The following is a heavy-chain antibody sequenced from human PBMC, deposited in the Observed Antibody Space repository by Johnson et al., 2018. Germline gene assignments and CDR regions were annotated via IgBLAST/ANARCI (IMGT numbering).Heavy chain of an antibody. D-gene: IGHD5-18*01. J-gene: IGHJ6*02. CDR1: GFTVSSNY. V-gene: IGHV3-53*01. CDR3: ARVGGGGYSYGYDLYYYYGMDV. CDR2: IYSGGST. Sequence: VQLVESGGGLIQPGGSXRLSCAASGFTVSSNYMSWVRQAPGKGLEWVSVIYSGGSTYYADSVKGRFTISRDNSKNTLYLQMNSLRAEDPPVYYCARVGGGGYSYGYDLYYYYGMDVWGQGNTVTVSS.